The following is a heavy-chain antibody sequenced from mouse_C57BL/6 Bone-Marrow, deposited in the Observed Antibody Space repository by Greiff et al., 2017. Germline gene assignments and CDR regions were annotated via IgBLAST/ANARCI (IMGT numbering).Heavy chain of an antibody. CDR2: INPGSGGT. CDR1: GYAFTNYL. Sequence: VKLVESGAELVRPGTSVKVSCKASGYAFTNYLIEWVQQRPGPGLEWIGVINPGSGGTNYNEKFKGKATLTADKSSSTAYLQLSRRTSGDSAVYFCAREGPPGGYFDYWGQGTTLTVSS. CDR3: AREGPPGGYFDY. V-gene: IGHV1-54*01. J-gene: IGHJ2*01.